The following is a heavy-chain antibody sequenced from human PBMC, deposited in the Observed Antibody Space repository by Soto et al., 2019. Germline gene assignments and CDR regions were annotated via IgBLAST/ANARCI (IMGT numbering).Heavy chain of an antibody. D-gene: IGHD4-17*01. Sequence: GGSLRLSCAAPGFSFSTYPMVWVRQAPGKRLEAVSSISGSGDKTYYKDSVKGRFTISRDNSKNTVDLQMNSLRPEDTAVYYCAKILSTVTTYYYGMDAWGQGTTVTVSS. CDR2: ISGSGDKT. J-gene: IGHJ6*02. CDR3: AKILSTVTTYYYGMDA. V-gene: IGHV3-23*01. CDR1: GFSFSTYP.